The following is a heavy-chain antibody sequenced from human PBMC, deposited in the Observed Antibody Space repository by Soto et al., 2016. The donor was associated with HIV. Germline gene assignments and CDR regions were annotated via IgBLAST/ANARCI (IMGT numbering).Heavy chain of an antibody. CDR3: ARGSFYDILTAYPYYYYGMDV. CDR2: ISYDGSNK. D-gene: IGHD3-9*01. Sequence: VQLVGSGGGVVQPGRSLRLSCAASGFTFSTYAMHWVRQAPGKGLEWVAVISYDGSNKYYADSVKGRFTISRDNSKNTLYLQMNSLRAEDTAVYYCARGSFYDILTAYPYYYYGMDVWGQGTTVTVSS. CDR1: GFTFSTYA. V-gene: IGHV3-30*04. J-gene: IGHJ6*02.